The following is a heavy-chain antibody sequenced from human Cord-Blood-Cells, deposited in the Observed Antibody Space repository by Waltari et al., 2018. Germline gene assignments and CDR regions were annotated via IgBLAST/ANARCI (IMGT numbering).Heavy chain of an antibody. J-gene: IGHJ4*02. CDR3: AIVGSGCYYSDY. CDR2: MIPIFGTA. Sequence: QVQLVQSGAEVKKPGSSVKVPCKASGGTFSSYAISWVRQAPGQGLEWMGGMIPIFGTANYAQQFQDSLTITADESTTTPYRERRSLWSEDTDVYYSAIVGSGCYYSDYWGQGTLVTVSS. CDR1: GGTFSSYA. V-gene: IGHV1-69*12. D-gene: IGHD1-26*01.